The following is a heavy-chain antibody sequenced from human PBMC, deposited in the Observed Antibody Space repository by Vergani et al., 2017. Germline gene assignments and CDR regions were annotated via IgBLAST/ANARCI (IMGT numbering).Heavy chain of an antibody. CDR2: VFHSGSA. Sequence: QVQLQESGPGLVKPSETLSLTCSVSVYSISRGYYWGWIRQPPGKGLEWIATVFHSGSAYYNPSLRRRVTISVETSKNQSSLRLTTLTAADTAVYYCAREFWGSQGVGAFETWGHGTEVTVSS. D-gene: IGHD3-16*01. J-gene: IGHJ3*02. CDR3: AREFWGSQGVGAFET. V-gene: IGHV4-38-2*02. CDR1: VYSISRGYY.